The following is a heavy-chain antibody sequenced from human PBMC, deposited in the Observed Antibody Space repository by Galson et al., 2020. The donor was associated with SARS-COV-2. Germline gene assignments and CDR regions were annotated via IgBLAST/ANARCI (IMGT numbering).Heavy chain of an antibody. CDR1: GFPFSNYA. J-gene: IGHJ6*02. CDR2: VWYDGTNK. D-gene: IGHD2-15*01. Sequence: GESLKISCAASGFPFSNYAMHWVRQAPGKGLEWVAVVWYDGTNKDYVESVKGRFTISRDNSKNTLFLQVNSLRAEDTATYYCARGGYCSGRKCYRLAFYYGMDVWGQGTTVTVSS. V-gene: IGHV3-33*01. CDR3: ARGGYCSGRKCYRLAFYYGMDV.